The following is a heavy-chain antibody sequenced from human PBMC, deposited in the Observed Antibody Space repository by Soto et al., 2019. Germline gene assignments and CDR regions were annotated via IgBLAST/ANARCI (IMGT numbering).Heavy chain of an antibody. J-gene: IGHJ4*02. V-gene: IGHV1-2*02. CDR2: NNLNRGGT. D-gene: IGHD3-22*01. Sequence: SVKVSCQDSGWTFTVYYIHGVGQSGLRWREWMGWNNLNRGGTNYAQKFKGSITMTRDTSTSTAYMELSRLRSTDTAVNYCALGEGITTIEVVLLPIDYWGQGTLVTVSS. CDR3: ALGEGITTIEVVLLPIDY. CDR1: GWTFTVYY.